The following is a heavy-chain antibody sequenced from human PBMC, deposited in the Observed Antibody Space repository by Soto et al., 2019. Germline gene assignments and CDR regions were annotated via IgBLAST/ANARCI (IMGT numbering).Heavy chain of an antibody. V-gene: IGHV3-30-3*01. D-gene: IGHD6-13*01. Sequence: QVQLVESGGGVVQPGRSLRLSCAASGFTFSSYAMHWVRQAPGKGLEWVAVISYDGSNKYYADSVKGRFTISRDNSKNTLYLQMNSLRAEDTAVYYCARDFSSSWYASTAFDYWGQGTPVTVSS. CDR2: ISYDGSNK. CDR3: ARDFSSSWYASTAFDY. CDR1: GFTFSSYA. J-gene: IGHJ4*02.